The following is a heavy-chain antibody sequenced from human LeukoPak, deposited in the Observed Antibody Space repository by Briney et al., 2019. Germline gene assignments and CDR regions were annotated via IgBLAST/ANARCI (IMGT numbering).Heavy chain of an antibody. J-gene: IGHJ4*02. CDR1: GFTFSSYS. V-gene: IGHV3-21*01. Sequence: PGRSLRLSCAASGFTFSSYSMNWVRKAPGKGLEWVSSISSSSSYIYYADSVKGRFTISRDNAKNSLYLQMNSLRAEDTAVYYCARDYSSGWYTDYWGQGTLVTVSS. D-gene: IGHD6-19*01. CDR3: ARDYSSGWYTDY. CDR2: ISSSSSYI.